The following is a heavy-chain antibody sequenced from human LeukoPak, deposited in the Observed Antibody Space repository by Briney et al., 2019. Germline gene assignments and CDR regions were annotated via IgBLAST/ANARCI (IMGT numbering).Heavy chain of an antibody. V-gene: IGHV3-23*01. CDR2: ISGSGGST. CDR3: ARDRATVTKEFDY. D-gene: IGHD4-17*01. J-gene: IGHJ4*02. Sequence: GGSLRLSCAASGFTFSSYAMSWVRQAPGKGLEWVSAISGSGGSTYYADSVKGRFTISRDNAKNSLYLQMNSLRDEDTAVYYCARDRATVTKEFDYWGQGTLVTVSS. CDR1: GFTFSSYA.